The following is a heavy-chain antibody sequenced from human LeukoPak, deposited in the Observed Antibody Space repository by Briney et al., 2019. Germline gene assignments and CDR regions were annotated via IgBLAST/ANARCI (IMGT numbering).Heavy chain of an antibody. CDR1: GCTFTGYY. D-gene: IGHD2-2*01. J-gene: IGHJ4*02. CDR3: ARDIVVVPAASHGDY. Sequence: GASVKVSCKASGCTFTGYYMHWVRQAPGQGLEWMGWINPNSGGTNYAQKFQGRVTMTRDTSISTAYMELSRLRSDDTAVYYCARDIVVVPAASHGDYWGQGTLVTVSS. CDR2: INPNSGGT. V-gene: IGHV1-2*02.